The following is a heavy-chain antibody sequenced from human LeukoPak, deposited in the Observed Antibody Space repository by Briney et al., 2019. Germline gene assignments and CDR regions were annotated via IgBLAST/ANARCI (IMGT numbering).Heavy chain of an antibody. CDR1: GGSFSGYY. D-gene: IGHD3-9*01. CDR2: INHSGST. V-gene: IGHV4-34*01. J-gene: IGHJ6*02. CDR3: ARGLAYYDILTPSYYYYGMDV. Sequence: SETLSLTCAVYGGSFSGYYWSWIRQPPGKGLEWIGEINHSGSTNYNPSLKSQVTISVDTSKNQLSLKLSSVTAADTAVYYCARGLAYYDILTPSYYYYGMDVWGQGTTVTVSS.